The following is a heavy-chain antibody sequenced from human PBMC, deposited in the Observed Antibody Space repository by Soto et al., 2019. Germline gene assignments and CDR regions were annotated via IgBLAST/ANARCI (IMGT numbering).Heavy chain of an antibody. CDR2: INPSGGST. CDR1: GYTFTSYY. Sequence: QVQLVQSGAEVKKPGASVKVSCKASGYTFTSYYMHWVRQAPGQGPEWMGIINPSGGSTSYAQKFQRRFTMTRDTSTSKIYMELSSLRSEDTAVYYCDSSSPGSRTLIDIWGQWTMVTVSS. J-gene: IGHJ3*02. D-gene: IGHD6-13*01. V-gene: IGHV1-46*03. CDR3: DSSSPGSRTLIDI.